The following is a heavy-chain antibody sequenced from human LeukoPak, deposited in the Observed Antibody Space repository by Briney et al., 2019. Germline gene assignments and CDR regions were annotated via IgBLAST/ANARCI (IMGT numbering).Heavy chain of an antibody. J-gene: IGHJ6*02. CDR2: ISYDGSNK. Sequence: GRSLRLSCAASGFTVSSYGMHWVRQAPGKGLEWVAVISYDGSNKYYADSVKGRFTISRDNSKNTLYLQMNSLRAEDTAVYYCAKDIGDNWNWDYYYYGMDVWGQGTTVTVSS. CDR3: AKDIGDNWNWDYYYYGMDV. CDR1: GFTVSSYG. V-gene: IGHV3-30*18. D-gene: IGHD1-7*01.